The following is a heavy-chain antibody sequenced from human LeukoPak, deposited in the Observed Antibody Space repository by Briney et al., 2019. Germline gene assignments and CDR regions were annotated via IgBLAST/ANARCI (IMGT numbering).Heavy chain of an antibody. J-gene: IGHJ5*02. CDR1: GFTFSSYA. CDR2: ISYDGSNK. Sequence: GGSLRLSCAASGFTFSSYAMHWVRQAPGKGLEWVAVISYDGSNKYYADSVKGRFTIPRDNSKNTLYLQMNSLRAEDTAVYYCARGFDFWSGYYAWGQGTLVTVSS. CDR3: ARGFDFWSGYYA. V-gene: IGHV3-30-3*01. D-gene: IGHD3-3*01.